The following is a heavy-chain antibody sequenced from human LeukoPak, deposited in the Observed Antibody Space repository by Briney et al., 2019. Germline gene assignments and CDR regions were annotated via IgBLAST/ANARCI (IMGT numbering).Heavy chain of an antibody. CDR2: IYYSGST. D-gene: IGHD2-15*01. V-gene: IGHV4-39*07. Sequence: SETLSLTCTVSGGSISSSSYYWGWIRQPPGKGLEWIGSIYYSGSTYYNPSLKSRVTISVDTSKNQFSLKLNSVTAADTAVYYCAREVFCSGGSCYSSYWSDPWGQGTLVTVSS. CDR1: GGSISSSSYY. CDR3: AREVFCSGGSCYSSYWSDP. J-gene: IGHJ5*02.